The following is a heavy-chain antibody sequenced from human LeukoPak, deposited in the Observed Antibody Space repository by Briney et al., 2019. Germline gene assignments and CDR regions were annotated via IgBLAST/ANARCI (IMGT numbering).Heavy chain of an antibody. V-gene: IGHV4-4*07. CDR3: ARKTYYYGSGDCFDY. CDR2: IYNGGII. Sequence: SETLSLTCTVSGDSISRYYWSWIRQPAGKGLEWIGRIYNGGIITYNPSLKSRVTMSIDTSKNQFSLKVISVTAADTAVYYCARKTYYYGSGDCFDYWSQGTLVTVSS. D-gene: IGHD3-10*01. J-gene: IGHJ4*02. CDR1: GDSISRYY.